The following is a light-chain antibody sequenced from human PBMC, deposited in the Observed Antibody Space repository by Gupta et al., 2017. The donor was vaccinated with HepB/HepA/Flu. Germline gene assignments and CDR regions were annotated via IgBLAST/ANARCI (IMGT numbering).Light chain of an antibody. CDR1: NSNGGAGYD. CDR3: QSYDNRLGGSL. Sequence: QSVLTQPPSVHWAPGQGHTVSWNVTNSNGGAGYDVHWYQTVAGASPKLLIFGNRSRPSGVPDRFSGSKSGTAAALAITGLQAEDEADYYCQSYDNRLGGSLFGGGTKLTVL. V-gene: IGLV1-40*01. CDR2: GNR. J-gene: IGLJ3*02.